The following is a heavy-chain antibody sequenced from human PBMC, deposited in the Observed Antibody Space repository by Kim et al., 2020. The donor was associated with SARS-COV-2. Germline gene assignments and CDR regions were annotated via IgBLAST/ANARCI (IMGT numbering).Heavy chain of an antibody. CDR2: GGTI. CDR3: STGTSVGG. V-gene: IGHV3-15*01. Sequence: GGTIDYAAPGKGRFTSSREDSKNTVYLQMNSLKTEDTAVYYCSTGTSVGGWGQGTLVTVSS. J-gene: IGHJ4*02. D-gene: IGHD1-26*01.